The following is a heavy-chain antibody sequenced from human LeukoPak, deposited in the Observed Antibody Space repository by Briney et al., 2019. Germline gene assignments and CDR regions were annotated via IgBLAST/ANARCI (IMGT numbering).Heavy chain of an antibody. CDR1: GGSISSYY. D-gene: IGHD3-22*01. J-gene: IGHJ2*01. CDR3: ARKYYYDSSGYYYWYFDL. V-gene: IGHV4-59*01. Sequence: SETLPLTCTVSGGSISSYYWSWIRQPPGKGLEWTGYIYYSGSTNYNPSLKSRVTISVDTSKNQFSLKLSSVTAADTAVYYCARKYYYDSSGYYYWYFDLWGRGTLVTVSS. CDR2: IYYSGST.